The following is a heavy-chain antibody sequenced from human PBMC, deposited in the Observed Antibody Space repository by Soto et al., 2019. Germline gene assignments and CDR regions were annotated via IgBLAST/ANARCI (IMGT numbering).Heavy chain of an antibody. J-gene: IGHJ4*02. CDR2: ISGSGGST. CDR3: AKARETFSSSAYYFDY. CDR1: GFTFSSYA. V-gene: IGHV3-23*01. Sequence: GGSLRLSCAASGFTFSSYAMSWVRQAPGKGLEWVSAISGSGGSTYYADSVKGRFTISRDNSKNTLYLQMNSLRAEDTAVYYCAKARETFSSSAYYFDYWGQGTLVTVS. D-gene: IGHD6-6*01.